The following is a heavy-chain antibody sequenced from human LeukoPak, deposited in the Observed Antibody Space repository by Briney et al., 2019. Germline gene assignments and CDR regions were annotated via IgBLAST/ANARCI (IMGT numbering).Heavy chain of an antibody. CDR1: GFTFSSYA. CDR3: ARGRPHGNDY. Sequence: SGGSLRLSCAASGFTFSSYAMHWVRQAPGKGLEWVAVISYDGSNKYYADSVKGRFTISRDNSKNTLYLQMSSLRVEDTAVYYCARGRPHGNDYWGQGTLVAVSS. V-gene: IGHV3-30*14. D-gene: IGHD4-23*01. J-gene: IGHJ4*02. CDR2: ISYDGSNK.